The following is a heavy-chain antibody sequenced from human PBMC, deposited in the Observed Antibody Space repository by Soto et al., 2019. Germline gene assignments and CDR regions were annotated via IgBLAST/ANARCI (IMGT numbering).Heavy chain of an antibody. CDR2: IYPGDSDS. Sequence: GESLKISCDGSGYTFTTYWVAWVRQMPGKGLEWVGSIYPGDSDSRYNPSVQGQVTISADRSISTAYLQWNSLKASDTAMYFCARHKGYCSSTSCYGMDVWGQGTKVTVYS. V-gene: IGHV5-51*01. CDR3: ARHKGYCSSTSCYGMDV. J-gene: IGHJ6*02. CDR1: GYTFTTYW. D-gene: IGHD2-15*01.